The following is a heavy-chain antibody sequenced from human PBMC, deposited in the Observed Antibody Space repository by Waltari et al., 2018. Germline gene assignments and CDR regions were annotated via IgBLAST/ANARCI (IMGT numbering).Heavy chain of an antibody. D-gene: IGHD6-13*01. Sequence: WSWIRQPPGKGLEWIGEINHSGSTNYNPSLKSRVTISVDTSKNQFSLKLSSVTAADTAVYYCASRIAAAGWYFDLWGRGTLVTVSS. CDR3: ASRIAAAGWYFDL. J-gene: IGHJ2*01. V-gene: IGHV4-34*01. CDR2: INHSGST.